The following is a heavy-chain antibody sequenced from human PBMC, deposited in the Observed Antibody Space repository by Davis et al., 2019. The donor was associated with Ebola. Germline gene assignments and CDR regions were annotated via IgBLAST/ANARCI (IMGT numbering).Heavy chain of an antibody. J-gene: IGHJ4*02. CDR2: FGTGGDT. CDR1: GFIFRNYV. D-gene: IGHD3-22*01. V-gene: IGHV3-23*01. CDR3: ARMIIMVTLFDY. Sequence: GESLKISCETSGFIFRNYVMSWVRQAPGKGLEWVSTFGTGGDTYYADSVKGRFAISRDNARNTLYLHINSPGVDDTAVYYCARMIIMVTLFDYWGQGTLVTVSS.